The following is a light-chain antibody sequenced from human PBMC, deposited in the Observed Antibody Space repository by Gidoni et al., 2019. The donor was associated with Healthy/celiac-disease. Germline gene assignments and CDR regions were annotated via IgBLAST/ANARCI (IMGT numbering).Light chain of an antibody. CDR1: QSISSY. CDR2: AAS. V-gene: IGKV1-39*01. J-gene: IGKJ2*01. CDR3: QQSYSTPPGYT. Sequence: DIQMTQSPSSLSASVGDRVTITCRASQSISSYLNWYQQKPGKAPKLLLYAASSLQSGVPSRFSGSGSGTDFTLTISSLQPEDFATYYCQQSYSTPPGYTFXQXTKLEIK.